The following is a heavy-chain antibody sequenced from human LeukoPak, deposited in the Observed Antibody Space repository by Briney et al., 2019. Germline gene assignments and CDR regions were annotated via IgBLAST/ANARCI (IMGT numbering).Heavy chain of an antibody. D-gene: IGHD3-22*01. Sequence: SETLSLTCTVSGGSISSYYWSWIRQPPGKGLEWIGYIYYSGSTNYNPSLKSRVTISVDTSKNQFSLKLSSVTAADTAVYYCARDYYDSSGDLYNWFDPWGQGTLVSVSS. CDR2: IYYSGST. J-gene: IGHJ5*02. CDR1: GGSISSYY. CDR3: ARDYYDSSGDLYNWFDP. V-gene: IGHV4-59*01.